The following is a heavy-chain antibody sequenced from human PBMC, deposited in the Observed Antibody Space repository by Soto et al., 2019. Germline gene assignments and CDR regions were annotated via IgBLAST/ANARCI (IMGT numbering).Heavy chain of an antibody. J-gene: IGHJ5*02. CDR1: GSTFSSYD. CDR2: ISTTGDT. CDR3: ARDRSRGYFDP. D-gene: IGHD5-12*01. Sequence: EVQLVESGGGLVQPGGSLRLSCAASGSTFSSYDMHWVRQTTGKGLEWVSSISTTGDTYYLGSVRGRFTISRENAMNSFYLQMDSLRAEDTAVYYCARDRSRGYFDPWGQGTLVTVSS. V-gene: IGHV3-13*01.